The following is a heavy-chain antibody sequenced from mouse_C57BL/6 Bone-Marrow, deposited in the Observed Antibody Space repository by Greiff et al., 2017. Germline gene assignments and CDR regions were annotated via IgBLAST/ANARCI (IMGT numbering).Heavy chain of an antibody. CDR1: GYTFTDYN. V-gene: IGHV1-22*01. CDR2: INPNNGGT. Sequence: VQLQQSGPELVKPGASVKMSCKASGYTFTDYNMHWVKQSHGKSLEWIGYINPNNGGTSYNQKFKGKATLTVNKSSSTAYMELRSLTSEDSAVYYCARGGYYGSSYGYFDVWGTGTTVTVSS. J-gene: IGHJ1*03. D-gene: IGHD1-1*01. CDR3: ARGGYYGSSYGYFDV.